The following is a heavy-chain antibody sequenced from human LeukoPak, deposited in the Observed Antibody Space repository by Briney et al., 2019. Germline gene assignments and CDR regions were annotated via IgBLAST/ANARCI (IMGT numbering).Heavy chain of an antibody. CDR1: EFTFTSYE. CDR2: ISSSGNTI. J-gene: IGHJ3*02. V-gene: IGHV3-48*03. CDR3: ARGPSIAARYDAFDI. D-gene: IGHD6-6*01. Sequence: GGSLRLSCAASEFTFTSYELNWVRQAPGKGLDWVSYISSSGNTISYADSVKGRFTISRDNAKNSLYLQVISLRAEDTAVYYCARGPSIAARYDAFDIWGQGTMVTASS.